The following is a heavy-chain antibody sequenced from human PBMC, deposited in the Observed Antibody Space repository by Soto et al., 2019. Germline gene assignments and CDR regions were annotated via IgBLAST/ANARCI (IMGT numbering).Heavy chain of an antibody. CDR3: ARRGRYGGRSYTG. CDR2: VNHAGGT. V-gene: IGHV4-34*01. J-gene: IGHJ4*02. D-gene: IGHD2-15*01. Sequence: QLHIQQWGAGLLKPSETLSHTCAVSGGSFNDFYWNWVRQPPGEGLEWIGEVNHAGGTDYNPSLKSRVTISEDRSKNQLSLRLKSVTVADTATYYCARRGRYGGRSYTGWGQGTLVTVSS. CDR1: GGSFNDFY.